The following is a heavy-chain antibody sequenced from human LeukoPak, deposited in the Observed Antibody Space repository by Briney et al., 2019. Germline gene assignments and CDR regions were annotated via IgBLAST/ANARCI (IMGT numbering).Heavy chain of an antibody. V-gene: IGHV3-23*01. CDR1: GFTFSNYA. Sequence: GGSLRLSCAASGFTFSNYALSWVRQVPGKGLEWVSGITGSGGSTYYADSVKGRFTISRDNAKNSLYLQMNSLRAEDTAVYYCVILIAAAGTPLRFWGQGTLVAVSS. J-gene: IGHJ4*02. CDR3: VILIAAAGTPLRF. D-gene: IGHD6-13*01. CDR2: ITGSGGST.